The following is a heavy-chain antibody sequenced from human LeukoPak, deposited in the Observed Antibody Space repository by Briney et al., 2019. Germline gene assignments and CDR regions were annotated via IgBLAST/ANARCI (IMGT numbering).Heavy chain of an antibody. Sequence: GGSLRLSCAASGFTFSNYWMSWVREAPGKGLEWVANIKQDGSEKYYVDYVKGRFTVYRDNAKNSLYVPMNSPRAEDTAVYYCASPRTSGWYAAFDIWGQATMVTVSS. CDR1: GFTFSNYW. V-gene: IGHV3-7*03. CDR3: ASPRTSGWYAAFDI. D-gene: IGHD6-19*01. J-gene: IGHJ3*02. CDR2: IKQDGSEK.